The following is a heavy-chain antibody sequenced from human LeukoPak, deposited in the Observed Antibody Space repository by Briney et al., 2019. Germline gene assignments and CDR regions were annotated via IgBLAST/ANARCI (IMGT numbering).Heavy chain of an antibody. D-gene: IGHD3-10*01. CDR3: ARDPNYYGSGAPRYFDY. CDR2: ISAYNGNT. CDR1: GYTFTSYG. V-gene: IGHV1-18*01. Sequence: ASVKVSCKASGYTFTSYGISWVRQAPGQGLEWMGWISAYNGNTNYAQKLQGRVTMTRDTSTSTVYMELSSLRSEDTAVYYCARDPNYYGSGAPRYFDYWGQGTLVTVSS. J-gene: IGHJ4*02.